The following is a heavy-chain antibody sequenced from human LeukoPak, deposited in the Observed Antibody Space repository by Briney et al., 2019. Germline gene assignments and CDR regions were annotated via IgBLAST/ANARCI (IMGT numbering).Heavy chain of an antibody. CDR3: TRDLGGYCSGTSCYLGWFDT. D-gene: IGHD2-2*01. Sequence: PGGSLRLSCAASGFTFSSYAMSWVRQAPGKGLEWVSAISGSGGSTYYADSVKGRFTISRGNSKNTLYLQINSLRAEDTAVYYCTRDLGGYCSGTSCYLGWFDTWGQGTLVTVSS. CDR1: GFTFSSYA. CDR2: ISGSGGST. V-gene: IGHV3-23*01. J-gene: IGHJ5*02.